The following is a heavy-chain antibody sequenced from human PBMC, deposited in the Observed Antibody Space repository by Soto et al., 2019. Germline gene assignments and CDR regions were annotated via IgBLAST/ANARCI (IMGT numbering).Heavy chain of an antibody. D-gene: IGHD3-3*01. CDR3: VKDGRFLEAWGAFDV. CDR2: ISWNSEVK. CDR1: GFTFDDYA. J-gene: IGHJ3*01. Sequence: EMQLVESGGGLVQPGRSLRLSCAASGFTFDDYAMHWVRQVPGKGLEWVSGISWNSEVKLYADTTKGRFTISRDNADNSVYLQIDSHGVEDTAFYYCVKDGRFLEAWGAFDVWGQGTLFTVSS. V-gene: IGHV3-9*01.